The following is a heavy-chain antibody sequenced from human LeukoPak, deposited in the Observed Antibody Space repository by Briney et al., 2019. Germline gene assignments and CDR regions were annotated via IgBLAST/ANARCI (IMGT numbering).Heavy chain of an antibody. D-gene: IGHD6-13*01. CDR2: ISSSSSYI. CDR3: ARDGSAAAGTDY. V-gene: IGHV3-21*01. Sequence: PGGSLRLCCAASGFTFSSYSMNWVRQAPGKGLEWVSSISSSSSYIYYADSVKGRFTISRDNAKNSLYLQMNSLRAEDTAVYYSARDGSAAAGTDYWGQGTLVTVSS. CDR1: GFTFSSYS. J-gene: IGHJ4*02.